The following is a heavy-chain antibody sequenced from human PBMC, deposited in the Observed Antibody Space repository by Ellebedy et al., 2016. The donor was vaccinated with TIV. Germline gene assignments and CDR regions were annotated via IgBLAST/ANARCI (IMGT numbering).Heavy chain of an antibody. D-gene: IGHD1-26*01. CDR1: GFIFSDYA. CDR2: FGVSGDTT. CDR3: AAALIVGATGRNMDV. V-gene: IGHV3-23*01. J-gene: IGHJ6*02. Sequence: GESLKISCAVSGFIFSDYAMSWVRQAPGKGLEWVSCFGVSGDTTYYADSVKGRFTISRDNAKNSLYLQMNSLRAEDTAVYYCAAALIVGATGRNMDVWGQGTTVTVSS.